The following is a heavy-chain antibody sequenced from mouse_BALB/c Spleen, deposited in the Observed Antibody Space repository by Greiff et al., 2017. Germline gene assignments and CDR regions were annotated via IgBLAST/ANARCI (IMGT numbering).Heavy chain of an antibody. CDR1: GFNIKDTY. CDR3: ARGGTTVVALDY. CDR2: IDPANGNT. D-gene: IGHD1-1*01. V-gene: IGHV14-3*02. J-gene: IGHJ2*01. Sequence: EVKLQESGAELVKPGASVKLSCTASGFNIKDTYMHWVKQRPEQGLEWIGRIDPANGNTKYDPKFQGKATITADTSSNTAYLQLSSLTSEDTAVYYCARGGTTVVALDYWGQGTTLTVSS.